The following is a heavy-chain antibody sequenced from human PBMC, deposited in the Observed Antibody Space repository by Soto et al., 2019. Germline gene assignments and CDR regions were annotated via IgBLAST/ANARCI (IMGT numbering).Heavy chain of an antibody. Sequence: QVQLVESGGGVGQPGTSLRLSCAASGLTFNTYAMNWIRLAPGKGLEWVAVISNDGSNKYYADSVKGRFTISRDNSKNTVYLEMNSLRCEDTGVYYCASGRGYCSESNCSYVDYFQHWGQGALVIVSS. J-gene: IGHJ1*01. V-gene: IGHV3-30*03. CDR1: GLTFNTYA. D-gene: IGHD2-15*01. CDR2: ISNDGSNK. CDR3: ASGRGYCSESNCSYVDYFQH.